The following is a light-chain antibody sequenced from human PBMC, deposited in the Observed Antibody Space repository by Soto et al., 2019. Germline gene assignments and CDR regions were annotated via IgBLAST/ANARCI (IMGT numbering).Light chain of an antibody. J-gene: IGKJ2*01. CDR2: GAS. V-gene: IGKV3-15*01. CDR1: QSVSSK. Sequence: EIVMTQSPATLSVSPGERATLSCRATQSVSSKLAWFQQKPGQAPRLLIYGASTRATDIPARFSGSGSGTEFSLTISSLQSEDLAVYYCQQYNNWPHTFGQGTKLEIK. CDR3: QQYNNWPHT.